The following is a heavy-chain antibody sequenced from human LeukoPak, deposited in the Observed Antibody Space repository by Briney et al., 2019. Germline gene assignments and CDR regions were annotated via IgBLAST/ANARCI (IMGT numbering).Heavy chain of an antibody. Sequence: ASVRVSCKASGYSFMDDYIYWIRQAPGQGLEWVGWNNPKSGGTKYAQKFQGRVTMTGDTSINTAYMELSSLRSDDTAMYYCARDDASDPSASFDLWGQGTMISVSS. CDR1: GYSFMDDY. CDR3: ARDDASDPSASFDL. J-gene: IGHJ3*01. CDR2: NNPKSGGT. D-gene: IGHD1-26*01. V-gene: IGHV1-2*02.